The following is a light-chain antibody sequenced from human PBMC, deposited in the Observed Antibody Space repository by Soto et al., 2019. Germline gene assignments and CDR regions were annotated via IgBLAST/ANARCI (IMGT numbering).Light chain of an antibody. CDR2: DAS. J-gene: IGKJ1*01. Sequence: EIVLTQSPATLSLSPGERATLSCRASQSVSSYLAWYQQKPGHAPRLLIYDASNRATGIPARFSGSGSGTDFTLTISRLEPEDFAVYYCQHRSNWPPWTFGPGTKVEIK. CDR1: QSVSSY. V-gene: IGKV3-11*01. CDR3: QHRSNWPPWT.